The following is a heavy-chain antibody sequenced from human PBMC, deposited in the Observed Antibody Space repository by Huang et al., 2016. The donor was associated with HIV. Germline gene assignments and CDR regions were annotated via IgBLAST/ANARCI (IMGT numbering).Heavy chain of an antibody. Sequence: QVQLVQSGGEVKKPGASVKVSCKASDYTFTSYGISWVRQALGQGLEWMGWISTNNGDTNYAQKVQGRVTMTTDTSTSTAYMELRSLRSDDTAVYYCGGSSGYWSFDYWGQGTLVTVSS. CDR2: ISTNNGDT. D-gene: IGHD3-22*01. V-gene: IGHV1-18*04. CDR1: DYTFTSYG. CDR3: GGSSGYWSFDY. J-gene: IGHJ4*02.